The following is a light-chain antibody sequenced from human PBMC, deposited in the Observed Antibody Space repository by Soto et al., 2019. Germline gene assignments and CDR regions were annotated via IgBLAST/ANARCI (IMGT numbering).Light chain of an antibody. J-gene: IGLJ1*01. CDR3: QAWDSSTGV. Sequence: SYELTQPPSVSVSPGQTASITCSGDKLGDKYASWYQQKPGQSPVLVIYQDSKRPSGIPERFSGSNSGNTATLTISGTQAMDEADYYCQAWDSSTGVFGPGTKHTVL. CDR1: KLGDKY. CDR2: QDS. V-gene: IGLV3-1*01.